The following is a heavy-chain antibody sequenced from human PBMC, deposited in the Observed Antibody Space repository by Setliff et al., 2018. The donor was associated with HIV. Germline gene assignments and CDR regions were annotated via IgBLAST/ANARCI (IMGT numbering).Heavy chain of an antibody. Sequence: GASVKVSCKASGYTFTNFGISWVRQAPGQGLEWMGGILPFFDTANYAQKFQGRVTITADESTSTAYMELNSLRSDDAAVYYCARQPYYDDDGTNLPSEWRVLGWGQGTLVTVSS. J-gene: IGHJ4*02. V-gene: IGHV1-69*13. CDR3: ARQPYYDDDGTNLPSEWRVLG. D-gene: IGHD3-16*01. CDR1: GYTFTNFG. CDR2: ILPFFDTA.